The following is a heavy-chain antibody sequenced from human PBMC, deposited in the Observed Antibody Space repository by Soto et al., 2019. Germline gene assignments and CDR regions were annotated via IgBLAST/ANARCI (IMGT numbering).Heavy chain of an antibody. CDR2: IIPILGIA. Sequence: SVKVSCKASGGTFSSYTISWVRKAPGQGLEWMGRIIPILGIANYAQKFQGRVTITADKSTSTAYMELSSLRSEDTAVYYCAREQYSSSSGHDAFDIWGQGTMVTVSS. J-gene: IGHJ3*02. CDR1: GGTFSSYT. V-gene: IGHV1-69*04. D-gene: IGHD6-6*01. CDR3: AREQYSSSSGHDAFDI.